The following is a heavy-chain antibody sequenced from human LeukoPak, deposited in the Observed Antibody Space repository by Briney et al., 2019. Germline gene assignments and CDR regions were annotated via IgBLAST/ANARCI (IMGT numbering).Heavy chain of an antibody. CDR2: IYCSGST. J-gene: IGHJ4*02. V-gene: IGHV4-31*03. CDR3: ARDRGRESAATSGYFDY. Sequence: PSETLSLTCTVSGGSISSGGYYWSWIRQHPGKGLEWIGYIYCSGSTYYNPSLKSRVTISVDTSKNQFSLKLSSVTAADTAVYYCARDRGRESAATSGYFDYWGQGTLVTVSS. D-gene: IGHD2-15*01. CDR1: GGSISSGGYY.